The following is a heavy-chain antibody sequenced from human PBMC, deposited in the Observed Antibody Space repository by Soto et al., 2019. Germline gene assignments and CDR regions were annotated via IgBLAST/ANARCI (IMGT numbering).Heavy chain of an antibody. D-gene: IGHD6-13*01. V-gene: IGHV3-30-3*01. J-gene: IGHJ4*02. CDR2: ISYDGSNK. CDR3: ARDEYSSSWYPPDY. CDR1: GFTFSSYA. Sequence: GGSLRLSCAASGFTFSSYAMHWVRQAPGKGLEWVAVISYDGSNKYYADSVKGRFTISRDNSKNTLYLQMNSLRAEDTAVYYCARDEYSSSWYPPDYWGQGTLVTVSS.